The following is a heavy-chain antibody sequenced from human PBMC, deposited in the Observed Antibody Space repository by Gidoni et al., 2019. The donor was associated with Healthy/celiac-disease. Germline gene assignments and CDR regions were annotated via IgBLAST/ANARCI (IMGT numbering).Heavy chain of an antibody. CDR3: ARGGITIFGVCSRP. V-gene: IGHV3-21*01. CDR2: IYSISRYI. CDR1: GFTFSSYR. D-gene: IGHD3-3*01. J-gene: IGHJ4*02. Sequence: EVQLVESGGGLVKPGGSLRLSCAASGFTFSSYRMNWVRQAPGKGMEWVVSIYSISRYIYEADSVKGRFTISRDNAKNSLELQMNSLRAEDTAVYYCARGGITIFGVCSRPWGQGTLVTVSS.